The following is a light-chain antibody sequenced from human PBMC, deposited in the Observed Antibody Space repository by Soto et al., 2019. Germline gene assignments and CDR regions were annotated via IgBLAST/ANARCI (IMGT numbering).Light chain of an antibody. CDR3: QQYNNYLALT. V-gene: IGKV1-5*03. CDR2: KAS. Sequence: DIQMTQSPSTLSASVGDRVTMTCRASQSINSWLAWYQQKPGKAPKLLLSKASSLENAVPSRFSGSGSGTEFSLTSSSLQPDDFGTYYCQQYNNYLALTFGGGTKVEIK. J-gene: IGKJ4*01. CDR1: QSINSW.